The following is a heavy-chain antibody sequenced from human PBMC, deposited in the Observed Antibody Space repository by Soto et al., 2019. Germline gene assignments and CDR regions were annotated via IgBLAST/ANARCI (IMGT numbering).Heavy chain of an antibody. Sequence: ASVKVSCKASGGTFSSYAISWVRQAPGQGLEWMGGIIPIFGTANYAQKFQGRVTITADESTSTAYMELSSLRSEDTAVYYCARPYGDYDWFDPWGQGTLVTSP. CDR2: IIPIFGTA. D-gene: IGHD4-17*01. CDR3: ARPYGDYDWFDP. J-gene: IGHJ5*02. CDR1: GGTFSSYA. V-gene: IGHV1-69*13.